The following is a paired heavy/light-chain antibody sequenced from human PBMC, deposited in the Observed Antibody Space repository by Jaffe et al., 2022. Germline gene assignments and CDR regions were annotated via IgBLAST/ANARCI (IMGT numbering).Light chain of an antibody. Sequence: DIAVTQSPDSLAVSLGERATINCKSSQSVLYSSSNKNYLAWYQQKPGQPPKLLIYWASTRESGVPDRFSGSGSGTDFTLTISSLQAEDVAVYFCQQYYYTPPTFGQGTKLEIK. CDR2: WAS. V-gene: IGKV4-1*01. J-gene: IGKJ2*01. CDR1: QSVLYSSSNKNY. CDR3: QQYYYTPPT.
Heavy chain of an antibody. Sequence: QLQLQESGPGLVKPSETLSLNCTISGGSINSTSSYWGWIRQPPGKGLEWIGTVFYTGRTSYNSSLQSRLTISVDTSKNQFSLKLSSVTASDTAFYYCARHDPSYYLDYWGQGTLVTVSS. CDR2: VFYTGRT. V-gene: IGHV4-39*01. CDR1: GGSINSTSSY. J-gene: IGHJ4*02. CDR3: ARHDPSYYLDY.